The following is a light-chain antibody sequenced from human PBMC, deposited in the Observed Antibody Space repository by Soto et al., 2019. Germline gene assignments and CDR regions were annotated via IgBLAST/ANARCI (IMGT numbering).Light chain of an antibody. J-gene: IGLJ2*01. V-gene: IGLV2-8*01. Sequence: QSALTQPPSASGSPGQSVTISCTGTSSDVGGNNYVSWYQQHPGKAPKLMIYEVSKRPSGVPGRFSGSKSGNTASLTVCGLQAEDEDDYYCSSYAGRNNVVFGGGTKLTVL. CDR2: EVS. CDR3: SSYAGRNNVV. CDR1: SSDVGGNNY.